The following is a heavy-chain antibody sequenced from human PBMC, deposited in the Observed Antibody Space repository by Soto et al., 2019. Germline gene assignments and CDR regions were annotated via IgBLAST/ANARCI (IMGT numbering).Heavy chain of an antibody. J-gene: IGHJ4*02. V-gene: IGHV3-21*01. CDR2: TSSGSDDT. CDR3: ARVAY. Sequence: GGSLRLSCEASGFTFSRGSMNWVRQVPGKGLEWVASTSSGSDDTGYADSVRGRFIVSRDNAKNSLCLQMNSLGAEDTAMYYCARVAYWGQGTQATVSP. CDR1: GFTFSRGS.